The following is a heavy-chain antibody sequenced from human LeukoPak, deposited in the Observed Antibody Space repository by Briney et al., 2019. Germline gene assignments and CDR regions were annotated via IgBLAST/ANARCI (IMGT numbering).Heavy chain of an antibody. CDR1: GFTFDDYA. V-gene: IGHV3-43D*04. CDR3: AKGNLESDYYYYYMDV. J-gene: IGHJ6*03. Sequence: PGGSLRLSCAVSGFTFDDYAMHWVRQAPGKGLEWVSLISWDGGSTYYADSVKGRFTISRDNSKNSLYLQMNSLRAEDTALYYCAKGNLESDYYYYYMDVWGKGTTVTVSS. D-gene: IGHD3-3*01. CDR2: ISWDGGST.